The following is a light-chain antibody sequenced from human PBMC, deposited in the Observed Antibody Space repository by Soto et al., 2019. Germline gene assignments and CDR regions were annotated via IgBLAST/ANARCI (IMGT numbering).Light chain of an antibody. CDR3: QQYNNWPPLT. CDR2: GAS. V-gene: IGKV3-15*01. J-gene: IGKJ4*01. Sequence: SVLTQSPCTLSLSPGERATLSCRASQSVSSNLAWYQQKPGQAPRLLIYGASTRATGIPARFSGSGSGTEFTLTISSLQSEDFAVYYCQQYNNWPPLTFGGGTKVAIK. CDR1: QSVSSN.